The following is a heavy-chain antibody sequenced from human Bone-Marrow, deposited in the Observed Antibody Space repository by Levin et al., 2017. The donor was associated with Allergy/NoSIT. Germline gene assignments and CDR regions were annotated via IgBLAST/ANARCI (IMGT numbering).Heavy chain of an antibody. CDR1: GGSISSYY. CDR2: VYSSGRT. D-gene: IGHD1-26*01. V-gene: IGHV4-4*07. Sequence: RPSETLSLTCTVSGGSISSYYWSWIRQPAGKGLEWIGRVYSSGRTNYNPSLESRVTMSVDTSKNQFSLKLDSVTAADTAVYYCTRDGAKGGGGDAFDIWDQGTMVTVSS. J-gene: IGHJ3*02. CDR3: TRDGAKGGGGDAFDI.